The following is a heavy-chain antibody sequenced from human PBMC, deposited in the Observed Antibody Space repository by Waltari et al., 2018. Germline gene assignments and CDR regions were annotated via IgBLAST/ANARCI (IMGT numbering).Heavy chain of an antibody. J-gene: IGHJ4*02. Sequence: QVQLVQSGAEVKKPGSSVKVSCKASGGTARRSPISWVRQAPGQGPEGRGGVIPMFGTTNYAQKFQGRVTITADKSTDTAYLEMSSLRSEDTAMYYCASSPRPSIPPPFDFWGQGIPVTVSS. CDR2: VIPMFGTT. CDR3: ASSPRPSIPPPFDF. V-gene: IGHV1-69*06. CDR1: GGTARRSP. D-gene: IGHD2-21*01.